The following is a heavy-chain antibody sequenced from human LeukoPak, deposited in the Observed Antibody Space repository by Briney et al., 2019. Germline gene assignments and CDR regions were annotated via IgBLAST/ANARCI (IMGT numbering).Heavy chain of an antibody. CDR3: ARDYVWGSYSHGTFDY. V-gene: IGHV1-18*01. Sequence: ASVTVSCKASGYTFTSYGISWVRQAPGQGLEWMGWISAYNGNTNYAQKLQGRVTMTTDTSTSTAYMELRSLRSDDTAVYYCARDYVWGSYSHGTFDYWGQGTLVTVSS. D-gene: IGHD3-16*01. CDR1: GYTFTSYG. J-gene: IGHJ4*02. CDR2: ISAYNGNT.